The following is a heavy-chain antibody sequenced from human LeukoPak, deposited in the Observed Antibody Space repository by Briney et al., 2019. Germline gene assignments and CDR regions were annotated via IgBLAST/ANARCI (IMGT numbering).Heavy chain of an antibody. CDR3: ARFGDSSGYYYDPLGY. CDR1: GYTFTSYG. V-gene: IGHV1-18*01. D-gene: IGHD3-22*01. J-gene: IGHJ4*02. Sequence: ASVKVSCKASGYTFTSYGFSWVRQAPGQGLEWMGWISAYNGNTNYAQKLQGRVTMTTDTSTSTAYMELRSLRSDDTAVYYCARFGDSSGYYYDPLGYWGQGTLVTVSS. CDR2: ISAYNGNT.